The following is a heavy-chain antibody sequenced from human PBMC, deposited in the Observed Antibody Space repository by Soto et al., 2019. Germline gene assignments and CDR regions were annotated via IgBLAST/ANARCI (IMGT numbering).Heavy chain of an antibody. CDR2: ISSSGSTI. V-gene: IGHV3-48*03. Sequence: SGGSLRLSCAASGFTFSSYEMNWVRQAPGKGLEWVSYISSSGSTIYYADSVKGRFTISRDNAKNSLYLQMNSLRAEDTAVYYCAREAPLYGYNYYWGQGTLVTVSS. D-gene: IGHD5-12*01. CDR3: AREAPLYGYNYY. CDR1: GFTFSSYE. J-gene: IGHJ4*02.